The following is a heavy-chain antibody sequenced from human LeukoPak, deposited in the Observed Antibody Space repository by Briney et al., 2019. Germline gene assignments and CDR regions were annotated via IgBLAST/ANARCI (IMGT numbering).Heavy chain of an antibody. D-gene: IGHD6-13*01. Sequence: GASVKVSCKASGYTFTSYYMHWVRQAPGQGLEWMGWINPNSGGTNYAQKFQGRVTMTRDTSISTAYMELSRLRSDDTAVYYCARAGEQQQHLYYYYMDVWGKGATVTVSS. CDR2: INPNSGGT. V-gene: IGHV1-2*02. CDR3: ARAGEQQQHLYYYYMDV. CDR1: GYTFTSYY. J-gene: IGHJ6*03.